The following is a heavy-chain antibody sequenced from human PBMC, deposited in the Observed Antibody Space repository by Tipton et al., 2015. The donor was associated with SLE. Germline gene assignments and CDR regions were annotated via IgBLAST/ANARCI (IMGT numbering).Heavy chain of an antibody. Sequence: SLRLSCAASGFTFSSYAMSWVRQAPGKGLEWVSVIYSGGSSTYYADSVKGRFTISRDNSKNTLYLQMNSLRAEDTAVYYCARGGRNTGYCSGGSCFEGRYWGQGTLVTVSS. V-gene: IGHV3-23*03. D-gene: IGHD2-15*01. CDR2: IYSGGSST. CDR1: GFTFSSYA. J-gene: IGHJ4*02. CDR3: ARGGRNTGYCSGGSCFEGRY.